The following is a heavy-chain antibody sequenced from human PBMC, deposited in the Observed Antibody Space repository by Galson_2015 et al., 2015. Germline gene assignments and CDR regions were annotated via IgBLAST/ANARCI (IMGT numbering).Heavy chain of an antibody. Sequence: SLRLSCAASGFTFSSYGMHWVRQAPGKGLEWVAVISYDGSNKYYADSVKGRFTISRDNSKNTLYLQMNSLRAEDTAVYYCAKELYYYDSSGPDYWGQGTLVTVSS. CDR1: GFTFSSYG. D-gene: IGHD3-22*01. V-gene: IGHV3-30*18. CDR2: ISYDGSNK. CDR3: AKELYYYDSSGPDY. J-gene: IGHJ4*02.